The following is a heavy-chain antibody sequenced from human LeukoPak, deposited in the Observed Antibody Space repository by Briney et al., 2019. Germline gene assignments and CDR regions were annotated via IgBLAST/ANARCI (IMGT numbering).Heavy chain of an antibody. J-gene: IGHJ6*02. Sequence: ASVKVSCKASGYTFTAYFIHWVRQAPGQGREWMGWINPNSAGTDYAQKFQGRVTMARDTSISTAYMELSRLTSDDTAVYYCARGSLAVSGAMDVWGQGTTVTVSS. CDR1: GYTFTAYF. D-gene: IGHD6-19*01. CDR3: ARGSLAVSGAMDV. CDR2: INPNSAGT. V-gene: IGHV1-2*02.